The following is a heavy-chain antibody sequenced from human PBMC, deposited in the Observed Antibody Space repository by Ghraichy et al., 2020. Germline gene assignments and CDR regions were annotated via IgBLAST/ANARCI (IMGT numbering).Heavy chain of an antibody. CDR2: INHSGST. V-gene: IGHV4-34*01. CDR3: ARGPPILYFDWLLPPTNFDY. J-gene: IGHJ4*02. CDR1: GGSFSGYY. D-gene: IGHD3-9*01. Sequence: GSLSLTCAVYGGSFSGYYWSWIRQPPGKGLEWIGEINHSGSTNYNPSLKSRVTISVDTSKNQFSLKLSSVTAADTAVYYCARGPPILYFDWLLPPTNFDYWGQGTLVTVSS.